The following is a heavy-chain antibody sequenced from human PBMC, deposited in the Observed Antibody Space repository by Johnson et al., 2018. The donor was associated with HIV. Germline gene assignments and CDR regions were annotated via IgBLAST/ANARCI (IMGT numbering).Heavy chain of an antibody. CDR3: ARDEIAAPLAFDI. CDR2: INWNGGST. CDR1: GFTFSSYA. V-gene: IGHV3-20*04. J-gene: IGHJ3*02. Sequence: VQLVESGGGLVQPGGSLRLSCAASGFTFSSYAMSWVRQAPGKGLEWVSGINWNGGSTGYADSVKGRFTISRDNSKNSLYLQMNSLRAEDTAVYYCARDEIAAPLAFDIWGQGTMVTVSS. D-gene: IGHD6-25*01.